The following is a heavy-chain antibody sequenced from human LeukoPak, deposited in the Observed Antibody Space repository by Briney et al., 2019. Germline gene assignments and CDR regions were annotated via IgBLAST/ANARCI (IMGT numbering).Heavy chain of an antibody. CDR1: GGSFSGYY. Sequence: PSETLSLTCAVYGGSFSGYYWSWIRQPPGKGLEWVGEINHSGSTNYNPSLKSRVTISVDTSKNQFSLKLSSVTAADTAAYYCARGGTDKLLWFGELLSRAIDYWGQGTLVTVSS. J-gene: IGHJ4*02. CDR3: ARGGTDKLLWFGELLSRAIDY. D-gene: IGHD3-10*01. CDR2: INHSGST. V-gene: IGHV4-34*01.